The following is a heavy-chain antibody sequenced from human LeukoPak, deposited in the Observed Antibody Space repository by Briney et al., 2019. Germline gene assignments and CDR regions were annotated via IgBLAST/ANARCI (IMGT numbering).Heavy chain of an antibody. CDR1: GFTFRNHW. CDR3: VSSLYGSGSYYNFDY. J-gene: IGHJ4*02. CDR2: IKRDGSDK. D-gene: IGHD3-10*01. V-gene: IGHV3-7*01. Sequence: PGGSLRLSCAASGFTFRNHWMSWVRQAPGTGLEWVANIKRDGSDKYYVDSVKGRFTISRDNAQNSLFLQMNSLRAEDTAVYYCVSSLYGSGSYYNFDYWGQGTLVTVSS.